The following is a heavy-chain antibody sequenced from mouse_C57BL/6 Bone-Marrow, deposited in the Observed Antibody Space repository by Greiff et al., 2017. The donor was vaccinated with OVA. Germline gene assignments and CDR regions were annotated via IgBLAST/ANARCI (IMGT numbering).Heavy chain of an antibody. CDR1: GFTFSDYG. Sequence: EVKVEESGGGLVKPGGSLKLSCAASGFTFSDYGMHWVRQAPEKGLEWVAYISSGSSTIYYADTVKGRFTISRDNAKNTLFLQMTSLRSEDTAMYYCAKLTCAMDYWGQGTSVTVSS. J-gene: IGHJ4*01. D-gene: IGHD4-1*01. CDR2: ISSGSSTI. CDR3: AKLTCAMDY. V-gene: IGHV5-17*01.